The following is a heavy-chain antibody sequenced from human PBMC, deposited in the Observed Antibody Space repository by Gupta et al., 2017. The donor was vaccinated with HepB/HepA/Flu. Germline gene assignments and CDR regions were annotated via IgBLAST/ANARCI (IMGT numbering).Heavy chain of an antibody. CDR2: IYYSGST. CDR1: GDSYNNYY. J-gene: IGHJ5*02. CDR3: ARGRGYRLLRFDP. D-gene: IGHD2-2*01. Sequence: QVQLQESGPGLVKPSETLSLTCTVSGDSYNNYYWSWIRQPPGKGLEWIGYIYYSGSTKYNPALKSRVTISTDRSKKQFSLKLRSVTAADTAVYYYARGRGYRLLRFDPWGQGTLVTVSS. V-gene: IGHV4-59*01.